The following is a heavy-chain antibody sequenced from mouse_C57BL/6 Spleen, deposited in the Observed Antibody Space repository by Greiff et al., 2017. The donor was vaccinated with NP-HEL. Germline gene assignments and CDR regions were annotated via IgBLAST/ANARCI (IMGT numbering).Heavy chain of an antibody. CDR1: GYAFSSSW. J-gene: IGHJ4*01. CDR2: IYPGDGDT. Sequence: VQLQQSGPELVKPGASVKISCKASGYAFSSSWMNWVKQRPGKGLEWIGRIYPGDGDTNYNGKFKGKATLTADKSSSTAYMQLSSLTSEDSAVYFCARGITTVVARGRYYAMDYWGQGTSVTVSS. D-gene: IGHD1-1*01. CDR3: ARGITTVVARGRYYAMDY. V-gene: IGHV1-82*01.